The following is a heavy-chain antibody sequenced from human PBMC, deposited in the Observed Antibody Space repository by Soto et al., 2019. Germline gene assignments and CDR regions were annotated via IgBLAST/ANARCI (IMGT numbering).Heavy chain of an antibody. V-gene: IGHV1-69*13. CDR3: AREGYYYDSSGYPLDAFDI. CDR2: IIPIFGTA. J-gene: IGHJ3*02. D-gene: IGHD3-22*01. CDR1: GGTFSSYA. Sequence: GASVKVSCKASGGTFSSYAISWVRQAPGQGLEWMGGIIPIFGTANYAQKFQGRVTITADESTSTAYMELSSLRSEDTAVYYCAREGYYYDSSGYPLDAFDIWGQGTMVTVSS.